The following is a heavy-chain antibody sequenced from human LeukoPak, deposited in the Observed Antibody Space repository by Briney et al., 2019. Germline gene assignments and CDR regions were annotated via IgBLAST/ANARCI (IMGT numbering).Heavy chain of an antibody. CDR2: ISYDGSNK. Sequence: GGSLRLSCAASGFTFSSYGMHWVRQAPGKGLEWVAVISYDGSNKYYADSVKGRSTISRDNSKNTLYLQMNNLRGEDTAVYYCARDTAWYTAHYYIDVWGKGTTVTVSS. V-gene: IGHV3-30*03. CDR1: GFTFSSYG. D-gene: IGHD2-8*01. CDR3: ARDTAWYTAHYYIDV. J-gene: IGHJ6*03.